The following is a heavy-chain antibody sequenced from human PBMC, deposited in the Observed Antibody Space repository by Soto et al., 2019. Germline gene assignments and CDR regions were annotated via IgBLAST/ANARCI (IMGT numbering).Heavy chain of an antibody. Sequence: SRPTPVNPTQTLTLTCTFSGFSLSTSGMCVSWIRQPPGKTLEWLARIDWDDDKYYSTSLKTRLTISNDTSKNQVVLTMTNMDPVDTATYYCARTSNWNHRPYDYYYGMDVWGQGTTVTVSS. CDR2: IDWDDDK. CDR1: GFSLSTSGMC. CDR3: ARTSNWNHRPYDYYYGMDV. J-gene: IGHJ6*02. V-gene: IGHV2-70*11. D-gene: IGHD1-1*01.